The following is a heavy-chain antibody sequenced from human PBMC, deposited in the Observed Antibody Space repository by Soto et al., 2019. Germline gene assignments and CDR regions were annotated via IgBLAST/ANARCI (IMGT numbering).Heavy chain of an antibody. CDR1: GYTFTSYD. V-gene: IGHV1-8*01. J-gene: IGHJ4*02. D-gene: IGHD6-19*01. CDR2: MNPNSGNT. CDR3: ASSVEWLASFDY. Sequence: QVQLVQSGAEVKKPGASVKVSCKASGYTFTSYDINWVRQATGQGLEWMGWMNPNSGNTGYAHKFQGKVSMTRNTSISTADMELSSLRSDDKAVYYCASSVEWLASFDYWGQGTLVTVSS.